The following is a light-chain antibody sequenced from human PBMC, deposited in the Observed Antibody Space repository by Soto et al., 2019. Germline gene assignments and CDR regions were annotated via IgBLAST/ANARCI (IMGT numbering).Light chain of an antibody. Sequence: EIVMKQSPATLSVSPGDGATLSCRASQSIDSNLAWYQQKPGQTPRLLIYGASTRPTGIPARFSGSGSGTEFTLTISSPQSEDFAVYYCQQYNDWPLTFGGGTKVEIK. CDR2: GAS. CDR1: QSIDSN. J-gene: IGKJ4*01. V-gene: IGKV3D-15*01. CDR3: QQYNDWPLT.